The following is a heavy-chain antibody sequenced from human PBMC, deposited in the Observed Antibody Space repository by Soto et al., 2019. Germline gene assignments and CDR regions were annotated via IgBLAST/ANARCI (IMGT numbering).Heavy chain of an antibody. J-gene: IGHJ3*02. CDR3: AKDRRFPVVAGPRGGAFDI. CDR1: GFTFSSYA. D-gene: IGHD2-15*01. CDR2: ISGSGGST. V-gene: IGHV3-23*01. Sequence: GGSLRLSCAASGFTFSSYAMSWVRQAPGKGLEWVSAISGSGGSTYYADSVKGRFTISRDNSKNTLYLQMNSLRAEDTAVYYCAKDRRFPVVAGPRGGAFDIWGQGTMVTVSS.